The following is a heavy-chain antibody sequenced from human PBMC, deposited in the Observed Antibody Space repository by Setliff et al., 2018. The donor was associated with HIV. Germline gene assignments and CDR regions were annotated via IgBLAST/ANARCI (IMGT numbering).Heavy chain of an antibody. CDR1: GGTFSSYV. V-gene: IGHV3-49*04. Sequence: SCKASGGTFSSYVISWVRQAPGQGPEWIGFIRSKIFGGTPEYGASVQGRFTISRDDSKSIAYLQLNSLKTEDTAVYYCTRMPNESGSYDAFDVWGQGTMVTVSS. D-gene: IGHD2-8*01. CDR2: IRSKIFGGTP. J-gene: IGHJ3*01. CDR3: TRMPNESGSYDAFDV.